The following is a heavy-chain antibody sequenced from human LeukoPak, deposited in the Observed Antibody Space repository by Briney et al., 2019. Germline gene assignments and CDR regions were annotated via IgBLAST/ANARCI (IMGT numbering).Heavy chain of an antibody. V-gene: IGHV4-39*07. J-gene: IGHJ4*02. CDR1: GGSISSSSYY. D-gene: IGHD6-13*01. CDR2: IYYSGST. CDR3: ARAEPPIAGSPFDY. Sequence: PSETLSLTCTVSGGSISSSSYYWGWIRQPPGKGLEWIGSIYYSGSTYYNPSLKSRVTISVDTSKNQFSLKLSSVTAADTAVYYCARAEPPIAGSPFDYWGQGTLVTVSS.